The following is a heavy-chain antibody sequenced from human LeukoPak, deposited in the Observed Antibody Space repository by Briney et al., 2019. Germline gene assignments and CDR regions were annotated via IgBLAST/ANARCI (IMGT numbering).Heavy chain of an antibody. CDR2: ISSSSSTI. V-gene: IGHV3-48*04. CDR1: GFTFSSCS. J-gene: IGHJ4*02. CDR3: AGNSILTGYYLFDY. Sequence: GGSLRLSCAASGFTFSSCSMNWVRQAPGKGLEWVSYISSSSSTIYYADSVKGRFTISRDNAKNSLYLQMNSLRAEDTAVYYCAGNSILTGYYLFDYWGQGTLVTVSS. D-gene: IGHD3-9*01.